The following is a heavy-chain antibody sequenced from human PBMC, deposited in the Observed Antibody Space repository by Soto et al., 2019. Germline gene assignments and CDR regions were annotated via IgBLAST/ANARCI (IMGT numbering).Heavy chain of an antibody. Sequence: PGGSLRLSCAASGFTFRSFTMNWVRQAPEKGLEWVSTISSNSAYIYYTDALRGRSTISRDNAKNSLHLQMNSLRAEDTAVYYCTRDASRDSSARGWFDPWGPGTLVTVSS. J-gene: IGHJ5*02. CDR1: GFTFRSFT. CDR3: TRDASRDSSARGWFDP. D-gene: IGHD6-13*01. CDR2: ISSNSAYI. V-gene: IGHV3-21*01.